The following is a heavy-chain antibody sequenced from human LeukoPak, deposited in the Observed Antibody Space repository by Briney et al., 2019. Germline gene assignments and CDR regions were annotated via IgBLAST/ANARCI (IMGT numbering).Heavy chain of an antibody. CDR3: YKAGYDRGGYYYYFFAG. CDR1: GFTFSSSG. CDR2: ISCDGSNK. J-gene: IGHJ4*02. D-gene: IGHD3-22*01. Sequence: PGRSLRLSCAASGFTFSSSGMHWVRHAPGKGLEWVAVISCDGSNKCYADSVKGRFTISRDNAKNTLYLQMNSLRAGDTAVYYCYKAGYDRGGYYYYFFAGWGQGTQVT. V-gene: IGHV3-30*18.